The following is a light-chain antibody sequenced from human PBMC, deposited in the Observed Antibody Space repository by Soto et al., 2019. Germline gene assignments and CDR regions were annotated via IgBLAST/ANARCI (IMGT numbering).Light chain of an antibody. J-gene: IGKJ4*01. V-gene: IGKV1-5*01. CDR1: QNINRY. CDR2: DSS. CDR3: QQYYTSSPLT. Sequence: DIQMTQSPSSLSEFVGDTVTITCRASQNINRYLAWYQQKPGKAPTLLIYDSSTLERGVPSRFNGSGSATAFTLTISSLQPEDFATYYCQQYYTSSPLTFGGGTKV.